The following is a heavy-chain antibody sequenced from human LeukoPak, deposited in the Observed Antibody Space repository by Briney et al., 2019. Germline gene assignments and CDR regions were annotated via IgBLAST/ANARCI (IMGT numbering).Heavy chain of an antibody. CDR2: IYQSGST. J-gene: IGHJ4*02. CDR1: GGSISSGSYY. Sequence: SETLSLTCAVSGGSISSGSYYWSWIRQPPGKGLDWIGYIYQSGSTYYNPSLKSRVTISLDRSKNQFSLKLSSVAAADTAVYYCARVSNVREYYLDYWGQGTLVTVSS. D-gene: IGHD5-24*01. CDR3: ARVSNVREYYLDY. V-gene: IGHV4-30-2*01.